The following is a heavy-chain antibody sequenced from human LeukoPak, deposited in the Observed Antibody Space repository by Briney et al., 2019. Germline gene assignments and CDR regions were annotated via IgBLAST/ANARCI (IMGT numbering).Heavy chain of an antibody. CDR1: GFTFSSYA. J-gene: IGHJ4*02. Sequence: GGSLRLSCAASGFTFSSYAMSWVRQAPGKGLEWVSSISSSSSYIYYADSVKGRFTISRDNAKNSLYLQMNSLRAEDTAVYYCARDQGGYDSSGYYYEPYYFDYWGQGTLVTVSS. V-gene: IGHV3-21*01. D-gene: IGHD3-22*01. CDR2: ISSSSSYI. CDR3: ARDQGGYDSSGYYYEPYYFDY.